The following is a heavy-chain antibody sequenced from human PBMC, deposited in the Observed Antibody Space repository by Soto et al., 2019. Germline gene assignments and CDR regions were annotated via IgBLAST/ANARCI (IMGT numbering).Heavy chain of an antibody. CDR2: ISGSGDTT. J-gene: IGHJ6*02. CDR3: AKDKESSSWANYYYSMDV. V-gene: IGHV3-23*01. D-gene: IGHD6-13*01. Sequence: EVQLLESGGGLVQPGGSLRLSCAGSGFTFSSYAMSWVRQVPGKGLEWVSAISGSGDTTFYADSVKGRFTISSDNSKNKLSLQMNSLTTEDTATYYCAKDKESSSWANYYYSMDVWGQGTTVTVSS. CDR1: GFTFSSYA.